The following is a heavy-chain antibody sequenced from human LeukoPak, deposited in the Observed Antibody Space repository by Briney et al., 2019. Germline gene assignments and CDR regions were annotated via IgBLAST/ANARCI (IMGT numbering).Heavy chain of an antibody. J-gene: IGHJ4*02. D-gene: IGHD6-19*01. CDR2: IFHSGST. Sequence: PSETLSLTCSVSGYSISSGFYWGWIRQPPGKGLEWIGSIFHSGSTYYNPSLKSRVTISVDTSKNQFSLKLSSVTAADTAVYYCARDDLGSGWAPYFDYWGQGTLVTVSS. CDR3: ARDDLGSGWAPYFDY. V-gene: IGHV4-38-2*02. CDR1: GYSISSGFY.